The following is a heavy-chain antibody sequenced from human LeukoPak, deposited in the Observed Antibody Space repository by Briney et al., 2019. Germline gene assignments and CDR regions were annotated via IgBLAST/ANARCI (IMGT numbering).Heavy chain of an antibody. CDR1: GGTFSSYA. D-gene: IGHD6-19*01. V-gene: IGHV1-69*01. CDR2: IIPIFGTA. J-gene: IGHJ4*02. CDR3: ARDYPYSSGWYGVY. Sequence: SVKVSCKASGGTFSSYAISWVRQAPGQGLEWMGGIIPIFGTANYAQKFQGRVTITADESTSTAYVELSSLRSEDTAVYYCARDYPYSSGWYGVYWGQGTLVTVSS.